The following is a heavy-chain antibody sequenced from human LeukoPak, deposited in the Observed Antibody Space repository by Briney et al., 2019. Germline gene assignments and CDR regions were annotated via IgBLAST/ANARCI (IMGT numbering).Heavy chain of an antibody. CDR1: GFTFSSYA. CDR3: AKWGQYCSGGSCRVMNNWFDP. Sequence: GGSLRLSCAASGFTFSSYAMSWVRQAPGKGLEWVSAISGSGGSTYYADSVKGRFTISRDNSKNTLYLQMNSLRAEDTAVYYCAKWGQYCSGGSCRVMNNWFDPWGQGTLVTVSS. J-gene: IGHJ5*02. D-gene: IGHD2-15*01. CDR2: ISGSGGST. V-gene: IGHV3-23*01.